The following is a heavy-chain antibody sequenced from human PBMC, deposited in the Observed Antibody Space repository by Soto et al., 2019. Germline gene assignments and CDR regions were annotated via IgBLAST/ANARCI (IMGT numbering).Heavy chain of an antibody. CDR2: ISSTGSGT. CDR1: GFTFGSYE. V-gene: IGHV3-48*03. D-gene: IGHD2-15*01. Sequence: GGSLRLSCAASGFTFGSYEMHWVRQAPGKGLEWISYISSTGSGTHYADSAKGRFTMSRDNTKNSVSLQMSSLRAEDTAVYYCVRDLHEPLATDALRVANWGQGTQVTVSS. J-gene: IGHJ4*02. CDR3: VRDLHEPLATDALRVAN.